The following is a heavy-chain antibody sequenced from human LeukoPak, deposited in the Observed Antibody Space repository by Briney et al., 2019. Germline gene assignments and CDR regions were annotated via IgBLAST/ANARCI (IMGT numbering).Heavy chain of an antibody. D-gene: IGHD5-12*01. J-gene: IGHJ4*02. V-gene: IGHV3-7*01. CDR3: AKDHGYSGYDYTGTSDY. Sequence: GGSLRLSCAASGFTFSSSWMSWVRQAPGKGLEWVTNIKPDGSEKYYVGSVKGRFTISRDNSKNTLYLQMNSLRAEDTAVYYCAKDHGYSGYDYTGTSDYWGQGTLVTVSS. CDR2: IKPDGSEK. CDR1: GFTFSSSW.